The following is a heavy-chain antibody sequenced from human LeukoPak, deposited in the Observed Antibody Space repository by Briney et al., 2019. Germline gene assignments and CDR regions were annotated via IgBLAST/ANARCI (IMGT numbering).Heavy chain of an antibody. CDR3: ARGETARVDY. CDR1: GFTFITYN. J-gene: IGHJ4*02. Sequence: GGSLRLSCAASGFTFITYNINWVRQAPGKGLEWLSYISSGSSTIYYADSVEGRFTISRDNAKNSLYLQMNSLRDEDTAVYYCARGETARVDYWGQGILVTVSS. CDR2: ISSGSSTI. D-gene: IGHD3-16*01. V-gene: IGHV3-48*02.